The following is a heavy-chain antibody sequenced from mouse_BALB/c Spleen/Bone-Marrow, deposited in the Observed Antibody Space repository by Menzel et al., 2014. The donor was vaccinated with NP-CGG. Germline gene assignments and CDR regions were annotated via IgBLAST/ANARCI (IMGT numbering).Heavy chain of an antibody. V-gene: IGHV5-4*02. D-gene: IGHD2-4*01. CDR2: ISDGGSYT. CDR1: GLTFSDYY. Sequence: EVQGVESGGGLVKPGGSLKLSCAASGLTFSDYYMYWVRRTPEKRLEWVATISDGGSYTYYPDSVKGRFTISRDNAKNNLYLQMSSLKSEDTAMYYCARDYDYDPAWFAYWGQGTLVTVSA. CDR3: ARDYDYDPAWFAY. J-gene: IGHJ3*01.